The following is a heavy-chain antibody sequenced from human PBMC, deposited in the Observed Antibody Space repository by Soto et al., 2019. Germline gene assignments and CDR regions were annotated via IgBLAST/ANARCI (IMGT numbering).Heavy chain of an antibody. D-gene: IGHD3-3*01. J-gene: IGHJ4*02. CDR1: GFTFSSYA. CDR2: ISYDGSNK. CDR3: ARDAGGTDFAEWTYYFDY. V-gene: IGHV3-30-3*01. Sequence: QVQLVESGGGVVQPGRSLRLSCAASGFTFSSYAMHWVRQAPGKGLEWVAVISYDGSNKYYADSVKGRFTISRDNSKNTLYLQMNSLRAEEPAVYYCARDAGGTDFAEWTYYFDYWGQGTLVTVSS.